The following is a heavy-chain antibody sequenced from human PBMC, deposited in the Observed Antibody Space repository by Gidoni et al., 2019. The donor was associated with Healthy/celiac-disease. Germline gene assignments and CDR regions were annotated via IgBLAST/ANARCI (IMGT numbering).Heavy chain of an antibody. Sequence: QVQLQESGPGLVKPSETLSLTCTVSGGSLSSYYWSWIRQPPGKGLEWIGYIYYSGSTNYNPSLKSRVTISVDTSKNQFSLKLSSVTAADTAVYYCARAPALVRGVAATGARGFFDYWGQGTLVTVSS. CDR3: ARAPALVRGVAATGARGFFDY. D-gene: IGHD2-15*01. J-gene: IGHJ4*02. CDR2: IYYSGST. V-gene: IGHV4-59*01. CDR1: GGSLSSYY.